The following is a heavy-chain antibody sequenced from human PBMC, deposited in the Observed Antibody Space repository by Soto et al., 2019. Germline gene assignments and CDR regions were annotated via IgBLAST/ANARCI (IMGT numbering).Heavy chain of an antibody. D-gene: IGHD5-12*01. V-gene: IGHV3-33*01. J-gene: IGHJ6*02. CDR2: IWYDGSNK. CDR1: GFTFSSYG. Sequence: ESGGGVVQPGRSLRLSCAASGFTFSSYGMHWVRQAPGKGLEWVAVIWYDGSNKYYADSVKGRFTISRDNSKNTLYLQMNSLRAEDTAVYYCARDRGYSGYEMGDYGMDVWGQGTTVTVSS. CDR3: ARDRGYSGYEMGDYGMDV.